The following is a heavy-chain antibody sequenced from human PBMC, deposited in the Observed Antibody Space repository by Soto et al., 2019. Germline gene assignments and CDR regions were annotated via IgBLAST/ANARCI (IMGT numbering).Heavy chain of an antibody. J-gene: IGHJ6*02. CDR3: ARDDHYCTSXXCSYYGMDV. V-gene: IGHV3-30*03. CDR1: GFIFSSYG. CDR2: ISYDGSNK. D-gene: IGHD2-8*01. Sequence: QVQLVESGGGVVQPGRSLRLSCAASGFIFSSYGMHWVRQAPGKGLEWVAIISYDGSNKYYADSVKGRFTISRDNSKNTLYLQMNSLRAXXXAXYYCARDDHYCTSXXCSYYGMDVWGQGTTVTVSS.